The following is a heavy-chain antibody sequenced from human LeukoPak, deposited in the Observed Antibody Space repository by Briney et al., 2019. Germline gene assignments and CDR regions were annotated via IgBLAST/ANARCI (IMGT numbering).Heavy chain of an antibody. J-gene: IGHJ5*02. CDR3: ARSLVVGATYPYH. Sequence: GSLRLSCAASGFTFSSYEMNWVRQAPGKGLEWVSYISSSGSTIYYADSVKGRFTISRDNAKNSLYLQLNSLRAEDTAVYYCARSLVVGATYPYHWGQGTLVTGSS. D-gene: IGHD1-26*01. CDR1: GFTFSSYE. CDR2: ISSSGSTI. V-gene: IGHV3-48*03.